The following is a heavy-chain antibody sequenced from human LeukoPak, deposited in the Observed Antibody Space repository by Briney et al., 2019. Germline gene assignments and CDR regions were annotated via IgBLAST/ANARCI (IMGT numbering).Heavy chain of an antibody. V-gene: IGHV3-30-3*01. CDR3: ARESGSYYNSFDY. Sequence: PGGSLRLSCAASGFTCSSYAMHWVRQAPGKGLEWVAVISYDGSNKYYADSVKGRFTISRDNSKNTLYLQMNSLRAEDTAVYYCARESGSYYNSFDYWGQGTLVTVSS. CDR1: GFTCSSYA. J-gene: IGHJ4*02. CDR2: ISYDGSNK. D-gene: IGHD3-10*01.